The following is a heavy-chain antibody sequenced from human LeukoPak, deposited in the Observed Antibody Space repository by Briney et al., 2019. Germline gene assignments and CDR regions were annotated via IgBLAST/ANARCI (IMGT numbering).Heavy chain of an antibody. J-gene: IGHJ4*02. V-gene: IGHV3-48*04. CDR1: GFTFSSYA. D-gene: IGHD3-22*01. Sequence: PGGSLRLSCAASGFTFSSYAMSWVRQAPGKGLEWVSYISSSSSTIYYADSVKGRFTISRDNAKNSLYLQMNSLRAEDTAVYYCARASSSGWNPRDYWGQGTLVTVSS. CDR2: ISSSSSTI. CDR3: ARASSSGWNPRDY.